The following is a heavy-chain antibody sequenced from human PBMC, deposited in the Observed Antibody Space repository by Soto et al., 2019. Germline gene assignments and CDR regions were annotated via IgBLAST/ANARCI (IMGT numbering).Heavy chain of an antibody. D-gene: IGHD2-15*01. J-gene: IGHJ4*02. CDR3: ARVVYCSGGSCYDFDY. V-gene: IGHV1-18*01. Sequence: ASVKVSCKASGYTFTSYGIIWVRQAPGQGLEWMGWISAYNGNTNYAQKLQGRVTMTTDTSTSTAYMELRSLRSDDTAVYYCARVVYCSGGSCYDFDYWGQGTLVTVSS. CDR2: ISAYNGNT. CDR1: GYTFTSYG.